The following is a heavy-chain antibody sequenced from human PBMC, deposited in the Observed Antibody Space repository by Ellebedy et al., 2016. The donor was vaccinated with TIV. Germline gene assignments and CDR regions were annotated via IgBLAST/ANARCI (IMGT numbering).Heavy chain of an antibody. Sequence: ASVKVSXKATGYTFTTYGITWVRQAPGQGLEWMGWINAHNGKTNYAQNLQGRVTMTTDTSTTTAYMELRSLRSDDTAVYYCARGGQNYFDYWGQGTLVTVSS. CDR1: GYTFTTYG. CDR2: INAHNGKT. V-gene: IGHV1-18*04. J-gene: IGHJ4*02. CDR3: ARGGQNYFDY.